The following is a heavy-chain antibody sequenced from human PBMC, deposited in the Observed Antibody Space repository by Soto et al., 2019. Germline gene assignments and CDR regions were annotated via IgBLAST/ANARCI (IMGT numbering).Heavy chain of an antibody. J-gene: IGHJ3*01. CDR2: LGGGGDDT. CDR3: AKDAIPYNGVWDASDL. CDR1: GFTFGNYA. Sequence: GGSLRLSCAASGFTFGNYAMSWARQAPGKGLGWVASLGGGGDDTYYAASVRGRFTVARDNSNNKLFLQMNSLTAEDTAVYYCAKDAIPYNGVWDASDLCGQGTEVTVSS. V-gene: IGHV3-23*01. D-gene: IGHD2-8*01.